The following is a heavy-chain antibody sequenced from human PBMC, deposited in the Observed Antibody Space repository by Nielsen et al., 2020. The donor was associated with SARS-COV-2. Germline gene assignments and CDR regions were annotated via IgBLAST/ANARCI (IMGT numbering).Heavy chain of an antibody. CDR1: GNSFGNYW. CDR2: IYPGDSDT. CDR3: ARQPSDYYGMDV. Sequence: GESLKISCKGIGNSFGNYWIGWVRQMPGKGLEWMGIIYPGDSDTRYSPSFQGQVIISVDKATTTAYLQWSALKASDTAIYYCARQPSDYYGMDVWGQGTTVAVSS. V-gene: IGHV5-51*01. J-gene: IGHJ6*02.